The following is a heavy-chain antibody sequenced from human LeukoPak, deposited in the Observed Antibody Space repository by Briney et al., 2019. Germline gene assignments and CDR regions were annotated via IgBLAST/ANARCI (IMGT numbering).Heavy chain of an antibody. J-gene: IGHJ4*02. V-gene: IGHV1-8*03. Sequence: ASVKVSCKASGYTFTSYDINWVRQATGQGLEWMGWMNPNSGNTGYAQKFQGRVTITRNTSISTAYMELSSLRSEDTAVHYCARGQARGVVVVVAATTPLFDYWGQGTLVTVSS. CDR2: MNPNSGNT. D-gene: IGHD2-15*01. CDR1: GYTFTSYD. CDR3: ARGQARGVVVVVAATTPLFDY.